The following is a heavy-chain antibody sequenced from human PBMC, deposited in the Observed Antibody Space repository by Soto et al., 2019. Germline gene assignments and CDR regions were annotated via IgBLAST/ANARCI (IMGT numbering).Heavy chain of an antibody. D-gene: IGHD3-22*01. V-gene: IGHV3-49*03. CDR1: GFTFGDYA. CDR3: TRETTYYDSSGYFQIPGAFDI. J-gene: IGHJ3*02. CDR2: IRSKAYGGTT. Sequence: GGSLRLSCTASGFTFGDYAMSWFRQAPGKGLEWVGFIRSKAYGGTTEYAASVKGRFTISREDSKSIAYLQMNSLKTEDTAVYYCTRETTYYDSSGYFQIPGAFDIWGQGTMVTVSS.